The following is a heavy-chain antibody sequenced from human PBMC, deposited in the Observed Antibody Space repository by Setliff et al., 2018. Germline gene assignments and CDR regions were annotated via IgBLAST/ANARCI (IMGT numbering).Heavy chain of an antibody. CDR2: VYYSGNT. J-gene: IGHJ4*02. V-gene: IGHV4-39*07. CDR1: GGSISTTDYY. D-gene: IGHD3-22*01. CDR3: ARYDSSGYSENYYFDY. Sequence: SCTVSGGSISTTDYYRGWIRQPPGKGLEWIGCVYYSGNTYYSPSLKSRVTMFVDTSKNQFSLMLYSVTAADTAIYYCARYDSSGYSENYYFDYWGQGTLVTVSS.